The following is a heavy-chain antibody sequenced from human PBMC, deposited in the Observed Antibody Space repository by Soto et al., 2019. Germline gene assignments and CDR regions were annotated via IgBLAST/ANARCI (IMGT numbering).Heavy chain of an antibody. J-gene: IGHJ4*02. D-gene: IGHD6-19*01. CDR1: GGTFNNFA. V-gene: IGHV1-69*01. CDR3: VRVVEAGSGDGFDS. Sequence: QVQLVQSGAEVKKPGSSVRVSCTASGGTFNNFALSWVRQAPGQGLEWLGGIIPFFRTANYARRFQGRVSISVDGSSRTGCMELSSLKSADTAVYYCVRVVEAGSGDGFDSWAQGTLVTVSS. CDR2: IIPFFRTA.